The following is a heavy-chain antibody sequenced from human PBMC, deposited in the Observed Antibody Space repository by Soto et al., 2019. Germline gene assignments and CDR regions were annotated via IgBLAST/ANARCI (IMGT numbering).Heavy chain of an antibody. J-gene: IGHJ4*02. Sequence: QVQLVESGGGVVQPGRSLRLSCAASGFTFSAYAIHWVRQAPGRGLEWVAIISYDGSNEYYADSVKGRFTISRDNSKNTLYLQMNSLRSEDTAVYYCARVERTYYTCYYFAYWGQGTLVTVSS. CDR2: ISYDGSNE. CDR1: GFTFSAYA. V-gene: IGHV3-30-3*01. D-gene: IGHD1-26*01. CDR3: ARVERTYYTCYYFAY.